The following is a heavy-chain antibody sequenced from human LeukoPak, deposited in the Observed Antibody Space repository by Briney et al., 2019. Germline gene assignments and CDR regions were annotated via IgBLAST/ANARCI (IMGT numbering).Heavy chain of an antibody. CDR2: IHYSGST. CDR1: GGSISSYY. D-gene: IGHD2-2*01. CDR3: ATADSTSWVDY. V-gene: IGHV4-59*01. J-gene: IGHJ4*02. Sequence: PSETLSLTCTVSGGSISSYYWSWIRQPPRKGLEWIGYIHYSGSTNYSPSLKSRVTISIDTSKNQFSLKLSSVTAADTAVYYCATADSTSWVDYWGQGTLVTVSS.